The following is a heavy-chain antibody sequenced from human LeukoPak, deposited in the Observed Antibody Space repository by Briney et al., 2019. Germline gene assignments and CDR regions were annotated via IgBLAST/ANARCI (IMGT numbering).Heavy chain of an antibody. V-gene: IGHV3-21*01. D-gene: IGHD1-1*01. CDR2: ISSSTSYI. Sequence: GGSLRLSCAASGFTFSSYSMNWIRQAPGKGLGWVSSISSSTSYIYYADSVKGRFTISKDNAKNSLYLQMNSLRAEDTAVYYCAIGQTGNFDYWGQGTLVTVSS. CDR3: AIGQTGNFDY. J-gene: IGHJ4*02. CDR1: GFTFSSYS.